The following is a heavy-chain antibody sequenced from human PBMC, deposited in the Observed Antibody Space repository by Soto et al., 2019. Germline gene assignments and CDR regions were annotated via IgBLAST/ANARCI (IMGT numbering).Heavy chain of an antibody. V-gene: IGHV1-58*01. CDR1: GFTFTSSA. Sequence: QMQLVQSGPEVKKPGTSVKVSCKASGFTFTSSAVQWVRQARGQRLEWIGWIVVGSGNTNYAQKFQERVTITRDMSTSTVYRELSSLRSEDTAVYYCAADRTYCGGDCYGDWGQGTLVTVSS. D-gene: IGHD2-21*02. CDR2: IVVGSGNT. CDR3: AADRTYCGGDCYGD. J-gene: IGHJ4*02.